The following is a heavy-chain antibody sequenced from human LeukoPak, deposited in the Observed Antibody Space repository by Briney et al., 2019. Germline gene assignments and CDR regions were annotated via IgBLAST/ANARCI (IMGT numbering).Heavy chain of an antibody. CDR1: GFTFSSYA. CDR2: ISYDGSNK. V-gene: IGHV3-30-3*01. D-gene: IGHD6-6*01. J-gene: IGHJ4*02. Sequence: GGSLRLSCAASGFTFSSYAMHWVRQAPGKGLEWVAVISYDGSNKYYADSVKGRFTISRDNSKNTLYLQMNSLRAEDTAVYYCARDSSPLDEYSSSSFDYWGQGTLVTVSS. CDR3: ARDSSPLDEYSSSSFDY.